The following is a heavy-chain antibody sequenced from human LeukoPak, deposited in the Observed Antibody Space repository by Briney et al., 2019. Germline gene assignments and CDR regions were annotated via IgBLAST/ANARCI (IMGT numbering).Heavy chain of an antibody. Sequence: GGSLRLSCAAYGFTFSSYSMNWVRQAPGKGLEWVSHISSSSSTIYYADSVKGRFTISRDNAKNSLYLQMNSLRAEDTAVYYCARGPPYYYDTDDAFDIWGQGTMVTVSS. CDR2: ISSSSSTI. J-gene: IGHJ3*02. CDR3: ARGPPYYYDTDDAFDI. CDR1: GFTFSSYS. D-gene: IGHD3-22*01. V-gene: IGHV3-48*01.